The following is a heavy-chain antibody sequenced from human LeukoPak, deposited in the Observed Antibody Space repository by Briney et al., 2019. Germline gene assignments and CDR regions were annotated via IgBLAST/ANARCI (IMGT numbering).Heavy chain of an antibody. V-gene: IGHV1-69*04. CDR1: GGTFSSYA. J-gene: IGHJ6*02. Sequence: GASVKASCKASGGTFSSYAISWVRQAPGQGLEWMGRIIPILGIANYAQKFQGRVTITADKSTSTAYMELSSLRSEDTAVYYCARWEYYGSGSFKRTYYYYYGMDVWGQGTTVTVSS. CDR2: IIPILGIA. D-gene: IGHD3-10*01. CDR3: ARWEYYGSGSFKRTYYYYYGMDV.